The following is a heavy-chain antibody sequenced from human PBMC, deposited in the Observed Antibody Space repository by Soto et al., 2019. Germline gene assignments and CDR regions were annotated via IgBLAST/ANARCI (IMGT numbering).Heavy chain of an antibody. CDR2: ISGSGGST. D-gene: IGHD4-17*01. Sequence: PGGSLRLSCAASGFTFSSYAMSWVRQAPGKGLEWVSAISGSGGSTYYADSVKGRFTISRDNSKNTLYLQMNSLRAEDTAVYYCAKVAPSLPGSPPTVTPLDWGQGTLVTVSS. CDR3: AKVAPSLPGSPPTVTPLD. CDR1: GFTFSSYA. V-gene: IGHV3-23*01. J-gene: IGHJ4*02.